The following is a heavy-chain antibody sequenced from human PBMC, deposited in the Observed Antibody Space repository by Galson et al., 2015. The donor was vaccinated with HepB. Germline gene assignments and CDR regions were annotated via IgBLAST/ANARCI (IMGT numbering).Heavy chain of an antibody. CDR2: ISYDGSNK. CDR3: AKEIVRTVTGSDY. D-gene: IGHD4-11*01. V-gene: IGHV3-30*18. J-gene: IGHJ4*02. Sequence: SLRLSCAASGFTFSSYGMHWVRQAPGKGLEWVAVISYDGSNKYYADSVKGRFTISRDNSKNTLYLQMNSLRAEDTAVYYCAKEIVRTVTGSDYWGQGTLVTVSS. CDR1: GFTFSSYG.